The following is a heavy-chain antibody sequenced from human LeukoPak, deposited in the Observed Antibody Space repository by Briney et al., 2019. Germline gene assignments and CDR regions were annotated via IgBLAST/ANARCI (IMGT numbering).Heavy chain of an antibody. V-gene: IGHV1-69*04. D-gene: IGHD1-14*01. J-gene: IGHJ4*02. CDR2: IIPILGIA. CDR3: ARGTGTTRYYFDY. CDR1: GGTFSSYA. Sequence: SVKVSCKASGGTFSSYAISWVRQAPGRGLEWMGRIIPILGIANYAQKFQGRATITADKSTSIAYMELSSLRSEDTAVYYCARGTGTTRYYFDYWGQGTLVTVSS.